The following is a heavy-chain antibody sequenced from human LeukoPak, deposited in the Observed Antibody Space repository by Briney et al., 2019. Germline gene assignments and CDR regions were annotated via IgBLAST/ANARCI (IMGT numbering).Heavy chain of an antibody. Sequence: SETLSLTCTVSGGSISGSYWSWIRQPPGKGLEWIGEINQSGSTNYNPSLKSRVTISVDTSKNQFSLKLSSVTAADTAVYYCARAKGIAGGYNWFDPWGQGTLVTVSS. J-gene: IGHJ5*02. V-gene: IGHV4-34*01. CDR2: INQSGST. CDR3: ARAKGIAGGYNWFDP. D-gene: IGHD6-13*01. CDR1: GGSISGSY.